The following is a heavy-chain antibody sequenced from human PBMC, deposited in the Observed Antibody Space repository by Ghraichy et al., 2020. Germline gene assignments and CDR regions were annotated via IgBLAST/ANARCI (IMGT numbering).Heavy chain of an antibody. D-gene: IGHD1-1*01. J-gene: IGHJ6*03. CDR3: ARGTTGGTYYYYYYMDV. Sequence: SETLSLTCTVSGGSISSGSYYWSWIRQPAGKGLEWIGRIYTSGSTNYNPSLKSRVTMSVDTSKNQFSLKLSSVTAADTAVYYCARGTTGGTYYYYYYMDVWGKGTTGTVSS. V-gene: IGHV4-61*02. CDR1: GGSISSGSYY. CDR2: IYTSGST.